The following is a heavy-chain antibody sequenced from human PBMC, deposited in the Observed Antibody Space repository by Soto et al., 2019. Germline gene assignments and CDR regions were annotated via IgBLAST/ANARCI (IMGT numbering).Heavy chain of an antibody. J-gene: IGHJ3*02. CDR1: GFTFSNAW. D-gene: IGHD3-3*01. V-gene: IGHV3-15*01. Sequence: EVQLVESGGGLVKPGGSLRLSCAASGFTFSNAWMSWVRQAPGKGLEWVGRIKSKTDGGTTDYAAPVKGRCTISRDDSKNTLYLQMNSLKTEDTAVYYCTTGYYDFWSGYYRDAFDIWGQGTMVTVSS. CDR2: IKSKTDGGTT. CDR3: TTGYYDFWSGYYRDAFDI.